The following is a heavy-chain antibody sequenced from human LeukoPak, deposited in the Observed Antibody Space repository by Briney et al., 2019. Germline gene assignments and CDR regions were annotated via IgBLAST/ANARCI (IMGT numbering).Heavy chain of an antibody. CDR2: ISRGASYT. CDR1: GYTFTSYW. J-gene: IGHJ4*02. D-gene: IGHD3-16*01. CDR3: ARGDDLLLLDY. V-gene: IGHV5-51*03. Sequence: GESLKLFCKGSGYTFTSYWIGWVRQMPGKGLEWMGIISRGASYTRYSPSFQGQVTISADKSINTAYLQWSSLEASDTAMYFCARGDDLLLLDYWGQGTLVTVSS.